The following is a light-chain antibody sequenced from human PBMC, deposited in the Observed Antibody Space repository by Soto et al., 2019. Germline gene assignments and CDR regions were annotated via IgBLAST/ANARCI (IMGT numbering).Light chain of an antibody. CDR1: QSVSSSY. CDR2: GAS. Sequence: EIVMTQSPATLSVSPGERATLSCRASQSVSSSYLAWYQQKPGQAPRLLIYGASSRATGIPARFSGSGSGTELTLTISSLQSEDFAVYYCQQYNNWPWTFGRGTKVGIK. J-gene: IGKJ1*01. V-gene: IGKV3-15*01. CDR3: QQYNNWPWT.